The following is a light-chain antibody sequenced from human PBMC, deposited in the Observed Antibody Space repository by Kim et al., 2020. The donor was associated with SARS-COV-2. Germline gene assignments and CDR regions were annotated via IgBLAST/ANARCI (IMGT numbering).Light chain of an antibody. V-gene: IGLV3-19*01. CDR2: GEN. CDR1: SLRSYY. J-gene: IGLJ3*02. Sequence: SSELTQDPAVSVALGQTVRITCQGDSLRSYYATWYQQKPGQAPRVVIYGENNRPSGIPDRFSGSSSGNTASLTITGTQAGDEADYYCYSRGGNGDVVFGG. CDR3: YSRGGNGDVV.